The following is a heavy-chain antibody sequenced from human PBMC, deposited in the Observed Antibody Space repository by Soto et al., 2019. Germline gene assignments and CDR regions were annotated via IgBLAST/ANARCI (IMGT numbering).Heavy chain of an antibody. Sequence: GGSLRLSCAASGFTFSSYWMSWVRQAPGKGLEWVANIKQDGSEKYYVDSVKGRFTISRDNAKNSLYLQMNSLRAEDTAVYYCARSITIFGGDDAFDIWGQGTMVTVSS. D-gene: IGHD3-3*01. J-gene: IGHJ3*02. V-gene: IGHV3-7*01. CDR2: IKQDGSEK. CDR1: GFTFSSYW. CDR3: ARSITIFGGDDAFDI.